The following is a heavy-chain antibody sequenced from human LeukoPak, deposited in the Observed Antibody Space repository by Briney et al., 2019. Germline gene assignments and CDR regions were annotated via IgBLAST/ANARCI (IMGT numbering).Heavy chain of an antibody. CDR1: GFTFSSYG. Sequence: GGSLRLSCAASGFTFSSYGMHWVRQAPGKGLEWVAVISYDGSNKYYADSVKGRFTISRGNSKNTLYLQMNSLRAEDTAVYYCAKETSSGSYYNEGVYDYWGQGTLVTVSS. CDR2: ISYDGSNK. V-gene: IGHV3-30*18. J-gene: IGHJ4*02. CDR3: AKETSSGSYYNEGVYDY. D-gene: IGHD3-10*01.